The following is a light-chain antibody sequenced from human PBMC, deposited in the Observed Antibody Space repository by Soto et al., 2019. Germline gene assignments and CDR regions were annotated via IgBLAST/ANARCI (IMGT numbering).Light chain of an antibody. CDR3: SSYTSSTVYI. Sequence: QSALTQPASLSGSPGQSITISCTGTSSDVGGYSYVSWYQQHPGDAPKLMIYHVTNRPSGVSDRFSGSKSGNTASLTISGLQAEGEADYYCSSYTSSTVYIFGTGTKVTV. CDR2: HVT. V-gene: IGLV2-14*03. CDR1: SSDVGGYSY. J-gene: IGLJ1*01.